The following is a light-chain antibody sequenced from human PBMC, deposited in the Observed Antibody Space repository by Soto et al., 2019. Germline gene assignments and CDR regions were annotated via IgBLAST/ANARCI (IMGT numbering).Light chain of an antibody. CDR2: GAS. V-gene: IGKV3-15*01. J-gene: IGKJ2*02. CDR1: QSVSTN. CDR3: QQYNNWPWT. Sequence: VMTQSPVNLSVSPGEGVSLSCRASQSVSTNLAWYQQKPGHTPWILIYGASTRTSGVPARFRGSGSGTEFTLTISSLQSEDFALYYCQQYNNWPWTFGQGTKLEI.